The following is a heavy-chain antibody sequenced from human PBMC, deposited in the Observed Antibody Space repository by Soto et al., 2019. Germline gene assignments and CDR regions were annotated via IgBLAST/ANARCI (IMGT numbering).Heavy chain of an antibody. J-gene: IGHJ4*02. D-gene: IGHD4-17*01. CDR2: IYYSGST. Sequence: ETLSLTCTVSGGSISSSSYYWGWIRQPPGKGLEWIGSIYYSGSTNYSPSLKSRVTISVDTSKNQFSLKLSSVTAADTAVYYCARRYGPGFDYWGQGTLVTVSS. CDR3: ARRYGPGFDY. V-gene: IGHV4-39*07. CDR1: GGSISSSSYY.